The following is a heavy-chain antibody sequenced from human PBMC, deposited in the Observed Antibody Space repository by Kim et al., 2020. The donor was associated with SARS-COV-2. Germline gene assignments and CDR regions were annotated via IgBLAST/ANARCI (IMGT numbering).Heavy chain of an antibody. CDR2: INHSGST. Sequence: SETLSLTCAVYGGSFSGYYWSWIRQPPGKGREWIGEINHSGSTKYNPSLKSRVTISVDTSKNQFSLKLSSVTAADTAVYYCARGPGYSSSWYGARNWFDPWGQGTLVTVSS. CDR3: ARGPGYSSSWYGARNWFDP. V-gene: IGHV4-34*01. CDR1: GGSFSGYY. D-gene: IGHD6-13*01. J-gene: IGHJ5*02.